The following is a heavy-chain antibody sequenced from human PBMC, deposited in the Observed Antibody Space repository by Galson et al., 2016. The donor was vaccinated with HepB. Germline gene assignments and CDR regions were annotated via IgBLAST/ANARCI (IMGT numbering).Heavy chain of an antibody. D-gene: IGHD3-16*02. CDR2: ITNSGTAT. Sequence: SLRLSCAASGFTFSDYYISWIRQTPGKGLEWVSHITNSGTATYYADSVKGRFTISRDNAKNSLYLQMKSLRAEDTAMYYCARGPRYDDIWGTYRAPYFDYWGRGTLTTASS. CDR3: ARGPRYDDIWGTYRAPYFDY. CDR1: GFTFSDYY. J-gene: IGHJ4*02. V-gene: IGHV3-11*01.